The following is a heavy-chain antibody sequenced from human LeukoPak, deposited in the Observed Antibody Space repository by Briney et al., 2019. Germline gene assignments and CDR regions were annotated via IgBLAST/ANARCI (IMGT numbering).Heavy chain of an antibody. CDR3: AKDSSNWSFDY. CDR2: INENGGHT. CDR1: GFTFSIYG. J-gene: IGHJ4*02. V-gene: IGHV3-23*01. D-gene: IGHD6-13*01. Sequence: GGTLRLSCAASGFTFSIYGMAWVRQAPGKGLEWVSAINENGGHTYYADSVKGRFTISRDNSKNTLYLQMNSLRPEDTAVYYCAKDSSNWSFDYWGQGTLVIVSS.